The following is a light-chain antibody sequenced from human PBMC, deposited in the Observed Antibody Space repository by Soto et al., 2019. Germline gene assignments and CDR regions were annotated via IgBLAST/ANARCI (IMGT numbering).Light chain of an antibody. CDR2: EVS. J-gene: IGLJ1*01. CDR3: SSYTSSYTYV. Sequence: QSALTQPASVSGSPGQSITISCTGTSSDVGGYNYVSWYQQHPGKAPKLMIYEVSNRPSGVSSRFSGSKSGNTASLTISGLQAEDEADYYCSSYTSSYTYVFGPGTKLTVL. CDR1: SSDVGGYNY. V-gene: IGLV2-14*01.